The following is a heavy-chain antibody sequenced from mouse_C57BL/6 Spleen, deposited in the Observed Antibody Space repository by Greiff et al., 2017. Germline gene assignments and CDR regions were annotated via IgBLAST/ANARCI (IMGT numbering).Heavy chain of an antibody. D-gene: IGHD1-1*01. CDR3: ARLRTTVVDWYFDV. CDR1: GFTFSDYY. Sequence: EVMLVESGGGLVQPGGSLKLSCAASGFTFSDYYMYWVRQTPEKRLEWVAYISNGGGSTYYPDTVKGRFTISRDNAKNTLYLQMSRLKSEDTAMYYCARLRTTVVDWYFDVWGTGTTVTVSS. J-gene: IGHJ1*03. V-gene: IGHV5-12*01. CDR2: ISNGGGST.